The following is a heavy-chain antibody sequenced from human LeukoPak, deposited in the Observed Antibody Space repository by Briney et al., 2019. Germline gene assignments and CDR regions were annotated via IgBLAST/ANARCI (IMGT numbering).Heavy chain of an antibody. Sequence: GGSPRLSCAASGFTFSRSAMGWVRQAPAKGLEWVSLVSGSGDRTYYADSVKGRFTISRDNSKNTVFLQMNSLRAEDTAVYYCTSDYSLTDWGQGALVTVSS. CDR3: TSDYSLTD. CDR1: GFTFSRSA. J-gene: IGHJ4*02. D-gene: IGHD3-10*01. CDR2: VSGSGDRT. V-gene: IGHV3-23*01.